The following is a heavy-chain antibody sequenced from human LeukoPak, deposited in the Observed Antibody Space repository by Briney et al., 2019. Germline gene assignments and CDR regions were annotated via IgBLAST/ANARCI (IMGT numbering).Heavy chain of an antibody. CDR1: GFTFSNYA. D-gene: IGHD3-10*01. CDR2: ISGSGGST. Sequence: GGSLRLSCAASGFTFSNYAMSWVRQAPGKGLEWVSAISGSGGSTYYTDSVKGRFTISRDSSKNTLYLQMNSLRVEDTAVYYCAKDSGTGRKGGCVFDYWGQGTLVTVSS. CDR3: AKDSGTGRKGGCVFDY. V-gene: IGHV3-23*01. J-gene: IGHJ4*02.